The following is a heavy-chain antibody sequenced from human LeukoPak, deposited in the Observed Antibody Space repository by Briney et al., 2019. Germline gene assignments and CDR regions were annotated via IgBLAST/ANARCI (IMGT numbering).Heavy chain of an antibody. J-gene: IGHJ5*02. CDR2: ISSSSSYI. V-gene: IGHV3-21*01. CDR1: GFTFSSYS. Sequence: GGSLRLSCAASGFTFSSYSMNWVRQAPGKGLEWVSSISSSSSYIYYADSVKGRFTISRDNSQNTLYLHMNSLRAEDTAVYYCARDSITMVRGVIHDWFDLWGQGTLVTVSS. D-gene: IGHD3-10*01. CDR3: ARDSITMVRGVIHDWFDL.